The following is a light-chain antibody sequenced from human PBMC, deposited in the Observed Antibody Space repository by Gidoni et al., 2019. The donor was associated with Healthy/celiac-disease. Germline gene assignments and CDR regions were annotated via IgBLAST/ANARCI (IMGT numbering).Light chain of an antibody. CDR2: DAS. CDR3: QQRSNWPS. CDR1: QSVSLY. J-gene: IGKJ2*03. V-gene: IGKV3-11*01. Sequence: IVLTQSPATLSFSPGERSTLSCRARQSVSLYLAWYTQKPGQAPKLLIYDASNRATGIPARFSGSGSGTDFTLTISRLEHEEFEVYYCQQRSNWPSFGQXTKLEIK.